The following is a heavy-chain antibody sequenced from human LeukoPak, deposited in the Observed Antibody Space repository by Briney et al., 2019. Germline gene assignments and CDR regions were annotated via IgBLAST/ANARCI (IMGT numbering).Heavy chain of an antibody. Sequence: PGGSLRLSCAASGFGFSSYDMSWVRQAPGKGLEWVSAISGSVSGFGSPTKYADSVKGRFTISRDNSKKTLYLQMNSLRAEDTAVYYCAKVDGYNYRSRSAFDIWGQGTMVTVSS. CDR2: ISGSVSGFGSPT. V-gene: IGHV3-23*01. J-gene: IGHJ3*02. CDR3: AKVDGYNYRSRSAFDI. D-gene: IGHD5-12*01. CDR1: GFGFSSYD.